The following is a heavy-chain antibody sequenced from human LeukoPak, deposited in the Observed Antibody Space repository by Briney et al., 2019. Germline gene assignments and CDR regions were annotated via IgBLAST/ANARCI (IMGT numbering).Heavy chain of an antibody. V-gene: IGHV1-46*01. Sequence: ASVKVSCKASGYTFPSYFMHWVRQAPGQGLGWMGIINPTGGSTTYAQKFQGRVTMTRDTSTSTVYMELSSLRSDDTAVYYCARTAARRFDYWGQGTLVTVSS. D-gene: IGHD6-6*01. CDR1: GYTFPSYF. CDR3: ARTAARRFDY. J-gene: IGHJ4*02. CDR2: INPTGGST.